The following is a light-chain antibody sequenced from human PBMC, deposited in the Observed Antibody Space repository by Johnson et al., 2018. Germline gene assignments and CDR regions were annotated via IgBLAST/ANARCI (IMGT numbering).Light chain of an antibody. Sequence: QSVLTQPPSVSAAPGQKVTISCSGSSSNIGNNYVSWYQQLPGTAPKLLIYENNKRPSGIPDRFSGSKSGTSATLGITGLQTGDEADYYFGTWDSSLRAGSVFGTGAQVTVL. CDR1: SSNIGNNY. J-gene: IGLJ1*01. CDR2: ENN. CDR3: GTWDSSLRAGSV. V-gene: IGLV1-51*02.